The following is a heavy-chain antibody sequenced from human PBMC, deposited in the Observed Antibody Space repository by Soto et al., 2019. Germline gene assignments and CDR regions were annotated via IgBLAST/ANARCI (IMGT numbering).Heavy chain of an antibody. CDR2: IVVGSGNT. Sequence: QIQLVQFGPEVRKPGTPVKVSCKASGFTFSSCGIHWVRQARGQRLEWIGWIVVGSGNTNYAQKFQERVTITRDVSTNTAYRELTSLRSDDTAVYYCAADSAPTDSYNWFEPWGQGTLVTVSS. V-gene: IGHV1-58*02. CDR1: GFTFSSCG. D-gene: IGHD1-1*01. J-gene: IGHJ5*02. CDR3: AADSAPTDSYNWFEP.